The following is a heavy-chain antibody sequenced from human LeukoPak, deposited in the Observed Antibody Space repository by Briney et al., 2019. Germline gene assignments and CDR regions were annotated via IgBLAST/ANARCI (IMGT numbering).Heavy chain of an antibody. J-gene: IGHJ4*02. Sequence: ASVKVSCKASEYTFTSYHIHWVRQAPGQGLEWMGWLDPNTGGTESAQKFQGRVTMTRGTSISTAYMELSRLRSDDTAVYYCARGRGLLHNDYWGQGTLVTVSS. CDR1: EYTFTSYH. V-gene: IGHV1-2*02. CDR2: LDPNTGGT. D-gene: IGHD2-15*01. CDR3: ARGRGLLHNDY.